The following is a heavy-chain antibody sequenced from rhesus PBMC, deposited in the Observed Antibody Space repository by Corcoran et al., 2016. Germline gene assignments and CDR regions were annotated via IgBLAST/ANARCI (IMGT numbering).Heavy chain of an antibody. CDR1: GGSISDSYR. D-gene: IGHD5-42*01. CDR2: IYGSRTST. CDR3: ARVGSSWSEWDTVGTEWYFDL. Sequence: QVQLQESGPGVVKPSETLSLTCAVSGGSISDSYRWSWIRQPPGKGLEWIGYIYGSRTSTNYNPSLKSRVTISIDTSKNQFSLKLSSVTAADTAVYYCARVGSSWSEWDTVGTEWYFDLWGPGTPITISS. V-gene: IGHV4S10*01. J-gene: IGHJ2*01.